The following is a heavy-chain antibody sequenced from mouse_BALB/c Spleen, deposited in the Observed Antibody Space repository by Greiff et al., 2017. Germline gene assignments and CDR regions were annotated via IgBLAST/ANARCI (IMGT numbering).Heavy chain of an antibody. CDR2: ISYSGST. D-gene: IGHD1-1*01. CDR1: GYSITSDYA. Sequence: EVQRVESGPGLVKPSQSLSLTCTVTGYSITSDYAWNWIRQFPGNKLEWMGYISYSGSTSYNPSLKSRISITRDTSKNQFFLQLNSVTTEDTATYYCARDYYGSSWDFDYWGQGTTLTVSS. J-gene: IGHJ2*01. CDR3: ARDYYGSSWDFDY. V-gene: IGHV3-2*02.